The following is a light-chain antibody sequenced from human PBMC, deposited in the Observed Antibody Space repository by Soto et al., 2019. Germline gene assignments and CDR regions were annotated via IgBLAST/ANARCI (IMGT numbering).Light chain of an antibody. CDR1: SSEVGGYNS. CDR3: SSFTSSMTNV. Sequence: SVLTQPTSVSGSPGQSITISCTGTSSEVGGYNSVSWYQQHPGKAPKLILYDVTDRPSGVSYRFSGSKSGNTASLAISGLQAADEADYFCSSFTSSMTNVFGRGARSPS. V-gene: IGLV2-14*01. J-gene: IGLJ1*01. CDR2: DVT.